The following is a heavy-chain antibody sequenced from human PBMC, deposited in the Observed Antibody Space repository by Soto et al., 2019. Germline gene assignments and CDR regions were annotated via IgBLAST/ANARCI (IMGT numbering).Heavy chain of an antibody. V-gene: IGHV4-31*02. D-gene: IGHD3-3*01. CDR3: ARDRKAYYDFWSGPNSYYYGMDV. CDR1: GGSISSGGYY. J-gene: IGHJ6*02. Sequence: LCGGSISSGGYYWSWIRQHPGNGLEWIGYIYYSGSTYYNPSLKSRVTISVDTSKNQFSLKLSSVTAADTAVYYCARDRKAYYDFWSGPNSYYYGMDVWGQGTTVTVSS. CDR2: IYYSGST.